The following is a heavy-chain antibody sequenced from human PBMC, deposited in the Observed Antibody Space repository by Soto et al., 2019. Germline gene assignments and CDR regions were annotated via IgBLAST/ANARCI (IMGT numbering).Heavy chain of an antibody. Sequence: SLWLSCTVCGYCISSATHYWNWIRQHPGKGLEWIGYVSSSGNSYYSPTLKSRVFMSVDTSKNLFSLKLSSVTAADTALYYCAGRPTSIYNYFDSCGQRTQVTVSS. D-gene: IGHD4-4*01. CDR1: GYCISSATHY. CDR2: VSSSGNS. J-gene: IGHJ4*02. CDR3: AGRPTSIYNYFDS. V-gene: IGHV4-31*03.